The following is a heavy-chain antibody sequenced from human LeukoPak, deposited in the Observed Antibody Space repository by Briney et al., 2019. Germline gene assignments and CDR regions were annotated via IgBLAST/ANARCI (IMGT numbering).Heavy chain of an antibody. CDR2: ISPCNGNT. Sequence: GASVKVSCKASGYTFTSYGISWVRQAPGQGLEWMGWISPCNGNTKYVQKFQGRVTITADESTSTAYMELSRLRSDDTAVYYCARESQYSYGSGSPSLNYYYYMDVWGKGTTVTISS. V-gene: IGHV1-18*01. CDR1: GYTFTSYG. J-gene: IGHJ6*03. D-gene: IGHD3-10*01. CDR3: ARESQYSYGSGSPSLNYYYYMDV.